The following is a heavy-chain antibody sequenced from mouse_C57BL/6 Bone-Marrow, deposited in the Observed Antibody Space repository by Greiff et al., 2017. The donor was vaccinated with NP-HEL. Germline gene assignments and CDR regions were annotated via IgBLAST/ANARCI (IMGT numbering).Heavy chain of an antibody. V-gene: IGHV1-39*01. CDR2: INPNYGTT. CDR1: GYSFTDYN. J-gene: IGHJ2*01. Sequence: LVESGPELVKPGASVKISCKASGYSFTDYNMNWVKQSNGKSLEWIGVINPNYGTTSYNQKFKGKATLTVDQSSSTAYMQLNSLTSEDSAVYYCARHGYDYDRGCIGCYFDYWGQGTTLTVSS. CDR3: ARHGYDYDRGCIGCYFDY. D-gene: IGHD2-4*01.